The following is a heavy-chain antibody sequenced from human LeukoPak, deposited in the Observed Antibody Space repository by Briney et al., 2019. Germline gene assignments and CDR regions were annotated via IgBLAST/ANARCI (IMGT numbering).Heavy chain of an antibody. Sequence: PGGSLRLSCAASGFTFNSYSMNWVSQAPGKGLEWVSYITSGGSNMYYAESVKGRFTISRDNAKNSLYLQMNSLRDEDTALYFCARSNKYSFDYWGQGALVTVSS. J-gene: IGHJ4*02. D-gene: IGHD1/OR15-1a*01. CDR3: ARSNKYSFDY. V-gene: IGHV3-48*02. CDR1: GFTFNSYS. CDR2: ITSGGSNM.